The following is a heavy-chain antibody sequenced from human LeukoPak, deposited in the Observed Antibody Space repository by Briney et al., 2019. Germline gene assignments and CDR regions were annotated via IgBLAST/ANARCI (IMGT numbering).Heavy chain of an antibody. CDR1: GGSISSSSHY. Sequence: SETLSLTCTVSGGSISSSSHYWGWIRQPPGKGLEWIGSIYYSGSTYYNPSLKSRVTISVDTSKNQFSLKLSSVTAADTAVYYCAREVKTWEQLVLDYWGQGTLVTVSS. D-gene: IGHD6-6*01. J-gene: IGHJ4*02. CDR2: IYYSGST. V-gene: IGHV4-39*02. CDR3: AREVKTWEQLVLDY.